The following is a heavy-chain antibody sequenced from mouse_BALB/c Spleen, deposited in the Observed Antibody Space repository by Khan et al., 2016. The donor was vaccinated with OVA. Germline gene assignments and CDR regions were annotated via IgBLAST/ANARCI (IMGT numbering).Heavy chain of an antibody. CDR3: LRSLYYYGSACDGFAY. CDR1: GYTFTSYV. J-gene: IGHJ3*01. Sequence: EVQLQQSGPELVKPGASVKMSCKASGYTFTSYVMHWVKQKPGQGLEWIGYISPNNDGSTYNEKFRSKAPLTSDKSSRPAYMELRSLPSAASAVYYCLRSLYYYGSACDGFAYWGQGTLVTVSA. D-gene: IGHD1-1*01. CDR2: ISPNNDGS. V-gene: IGHV1S136*01.